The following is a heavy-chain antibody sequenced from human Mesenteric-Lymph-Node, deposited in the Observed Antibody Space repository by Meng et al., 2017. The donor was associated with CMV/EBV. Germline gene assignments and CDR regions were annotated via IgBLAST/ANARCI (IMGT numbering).Heavy chain of an antibody. CDR1: GYTFTGYY. Sequence: ASVKVSCKASGYTFTGYYMHWVRQAPGQGLEWMGRINLDSGDTSYAQKFQGRVTMTRDTSISTAYMELSSLRSDDTAIYYCAKQRGSSRWYGVDYWGQGTLVTVSS. V-gene: IGHV1-2*02. D-gene: IGHD6-13*01. CDR3: AKQRGSSRWYGVDY. J-gene: IGHJ4*02. CDR2: INLDSGDT.